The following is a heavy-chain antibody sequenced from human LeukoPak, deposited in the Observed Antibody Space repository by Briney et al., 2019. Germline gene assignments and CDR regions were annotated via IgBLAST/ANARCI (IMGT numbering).Heavy chain of an antibody. Sequence: GESLKISCKGSGYSFTSYWIGWVRQMRGKGLEWMGIIYSGDSYTRYNPSFQGQVTISADKSISTAYLQWSSLKASDAAMYYCTRTYSCGWYVMDYWRQGTLVTVSS. V-gene: IGHV5-51*01. J-gene: IGHJ4*02. CDR2: IYSGDSYT. CDR1: GYSFTSYW. CDR3: TRTYSCGWYVMDY. D-gene: IGHD6-19*01.